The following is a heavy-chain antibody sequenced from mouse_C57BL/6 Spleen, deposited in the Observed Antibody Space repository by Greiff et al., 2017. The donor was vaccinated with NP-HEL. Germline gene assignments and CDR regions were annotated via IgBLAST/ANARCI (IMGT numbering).Heavy chain of an antibody. CDR1: GYTFTAYT. J-gene: IGHJ4*01. Sequence: QVQLQQSGAELVKPGASVTLSCKASGYTFTAYTIHWVKQRSGQGLELLGSFYPGRGSIKYNEKFKDTATLTADKSSSAVYMELSRMTSEDSAVDFCARHGDIGYAMDYWGQGTSVTVSS. D-gene: IGHD2-14*01. V-gene: IGHV1-62-2*01. CDR3: ARHGDIGYAMDY. CDR2: FYPGRGSI.